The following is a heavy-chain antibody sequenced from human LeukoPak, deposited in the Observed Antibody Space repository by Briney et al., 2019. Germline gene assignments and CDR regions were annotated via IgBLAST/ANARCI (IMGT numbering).Heavy chain of an antibody. CDR2: INPNSGGT. Sequence: ASVKVSCKASGYTFTGHYIYWVRQAPGQGLEWMGWINPNSGGTNYAQKFQGRVTMTRDTSISTAYMELSRLRSDDTAVYYCARSGYQLENWFDPWGQGTLVTVSS. CDR1: GYTFTGHY. V-gene: IGHV1-2*02. J-gene: IGHJ5*02. D-gene: IGHD5-12*01. CDR3: ARSGYQLENWFDP.